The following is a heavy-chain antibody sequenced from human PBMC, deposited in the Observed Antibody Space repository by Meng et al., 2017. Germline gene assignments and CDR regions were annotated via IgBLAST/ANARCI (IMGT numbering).Heavy chain of an antibody. D-gene: IGHD2-2*01. Sequence: GESLKISCAASGFTFSSYGMHWVRQAPGKGLEWVAVIWYDGSNKYYADSVKGRFTISRDNSKNKLYLQMNSLRAEDTAVYYCARSPLYCSSTSCNGYAFDIWGRGTMVTVSS. V-gene: IGHV3-33*01. CDR1: GFTFSSYG. CDR2: IWYDGSNK. CDR3: ARSPLYCSSTSCNGYAFDI. J-gene: IGHJ3*02.